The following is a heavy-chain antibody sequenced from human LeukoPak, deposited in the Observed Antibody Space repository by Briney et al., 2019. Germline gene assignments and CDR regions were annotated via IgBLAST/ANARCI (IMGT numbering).Heavy chain of an antibody. Sequence: SETLSLTCTVSGGSISSYYWSWIRQPPGKGLEWIGYIYYSGSTNYNPSLKSRVTISVDTSKNQFSLKLSSVTAADTAVYYCARHDILTGCALDYWGQGTLVTVSS. CDR3: ARHDILTGCALDY. CDR1: GGSISSYY. CDR2: IYYSGST. D-gene: IGHD3-9*01. J-gene: IGHJ4*02. V-gene: IGHV4-59*01.